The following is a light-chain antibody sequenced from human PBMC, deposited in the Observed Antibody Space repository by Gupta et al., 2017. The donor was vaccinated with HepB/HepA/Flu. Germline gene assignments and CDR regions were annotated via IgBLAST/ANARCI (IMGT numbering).Light chain of an antibody. CDR2: GAS. V-gene: IGKV3-15*01. CDR1: QSVSSS. Sequence: EIVMTQSPVTLSVSPGDRATLSCRASQSVSSSLAWYQQKPGQAPRLLIYGASTRATGIPARFSGSGSGTEFTLTISSLQSEDFAVYYCLQYNNWPWTFGQGTKVEI. J-gene: IGKJ1*01. CDR3: LQYNNWPWT.